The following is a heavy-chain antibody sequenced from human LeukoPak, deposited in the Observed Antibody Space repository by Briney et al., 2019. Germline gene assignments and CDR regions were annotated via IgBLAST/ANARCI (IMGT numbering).Heavy chain of an antibody. CDR3: ARVPSGPDAFDI. CDR1: GFTFSGYW. D-gene: IGHD3-10*01. CDR2: IKSDGSST. V-gene: IGHV3-74*01. Sequence: PGGSLRLSCAASGFTFSGYWMHWVRQAPGKGLVWVSRIKSDGSSTHYAGSVRGRFTISRDNAKNTLYLQMNSLRAEDTAVYYCARVPSGPDAFDIWGQGTMVTVSS. J-gene: IGHJ3*02.